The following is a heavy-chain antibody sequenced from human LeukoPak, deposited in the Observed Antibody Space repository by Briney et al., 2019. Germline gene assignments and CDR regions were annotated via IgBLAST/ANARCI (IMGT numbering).Heavy chain of an antibody. CDR2: INHSGST. V-gene: IGHV4-34*01. J-gene: IGHJ5*02. Sequence: SETLSLTCAVYGGSFSGYYGSWIRQPPGKGLEWIGEINHSGSTNYNPSLKSRVTISVDTSKNQFSLKLSSVTAADTAVYYCARVDIAAGVNWFDPWGQGTLVTVSS. CDR1: GGSFSGYY. CDR3: ARVDIAAGVNWFDP. D-gene: IGHD6-13*01.